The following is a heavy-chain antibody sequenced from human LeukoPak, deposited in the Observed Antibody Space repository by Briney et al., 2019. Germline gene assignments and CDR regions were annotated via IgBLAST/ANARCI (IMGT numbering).Heavy chain of an antibody. J-gene: IGHJ6*03. CDR1: GYTCTSYG. Sequence: ASVKVSCKASGYTCTSYGISWVRQAPGQGLEWMGWISAYNGNTNYAQKLQGRVTMTTNTSTSTAYMELRSLRSDDTAVYYCARDDVERPYYMDVWGKGTTVTVSS. CDR2: ISAYNGNT. V-gene: IGHV1-18*01. CDR3: ARDDVERPYYMDV. D-gene: IGHD6-25*01.